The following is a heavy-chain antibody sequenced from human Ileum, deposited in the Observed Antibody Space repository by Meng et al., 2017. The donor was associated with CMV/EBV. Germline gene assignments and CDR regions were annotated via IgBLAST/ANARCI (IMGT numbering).Heavy chain of an antibody. Sequence: ASGFTFSSYARRGVRQAPGKGLEWVSSISGGDSSTYYTDSVKGRFTISRENSKKMLYLQMNSLRTEDTAVYYCAKDPSGSYPNWFDPWGQGTLVTVSS. D-gene: IGHD1-26*01. CDR1: GFTFSSYA. J-gene: IGHJ5*02. CDR2: ISGGDSST. V-gene: IGHV3-23*01. CDR3: AKDPSGSYPNWFDP.